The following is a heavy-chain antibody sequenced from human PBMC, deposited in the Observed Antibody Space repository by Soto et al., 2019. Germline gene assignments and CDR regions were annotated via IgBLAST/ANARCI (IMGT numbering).Heavy chain of an antibody. CDR1: GGSISSGDYY. CDR3: ARGQGTNNWFDP. CDR2: IYYSGST. V-gene: IGHV4-30-4*01. Sequence: SETLSLTCTVSGGSISSGDYYWSWIRQPPGKGLEWIGYIYYSGSTYYNPSLKSRVTISVDTSKNQFSLKLSSVTAADTAVYYCARGQGTNNWFDPWGQGTLVTVSS. D-gene: IGHD1-7*01. J-gene: IGHJ5*02.